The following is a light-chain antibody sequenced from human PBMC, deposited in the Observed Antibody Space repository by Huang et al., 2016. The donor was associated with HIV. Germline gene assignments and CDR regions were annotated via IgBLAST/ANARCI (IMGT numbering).Light chain of an antibody. CDR1: QSISSN. Sequence: EIVMTQSPATLPVSPGERATLSCRASQSISSNLAWYQQKPGQAPRLLIYGASTRATGSPARFSGSGSGTEFTLTISSLQSEDFAVYYCQQYNNWPPEITFGQGTRLEIK. CDR2: GAS. CDR3: QQYNNWPPEIT. V-gene: IGKV3-15*01. J-gene: IGKJ5*01.